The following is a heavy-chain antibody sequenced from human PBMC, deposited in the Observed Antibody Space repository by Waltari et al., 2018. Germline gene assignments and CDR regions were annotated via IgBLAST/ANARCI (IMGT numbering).Heavy chain of an antibody. Sequence: QVQLQQWGAGLLKPSETLSLTCAVYGGSFSGYYWSWIRQPPGKGLGWIGEIHHSGSTNYNPSLKSRVTISVDTSKNQFSLKLSSVTAADTAVYYCARGVYYGSGSYYLYYYYYYMDVWGKGTTVTVSS. D-gene: IGHD3-10*01. CDR1: GGSFSGYY. CDR3: ARGVYYGSGSYYLYYYYYYMDV. V-gene: IGHV4-34*01. J-gene: IGHJ6*03. CDR2: IHHSGST.